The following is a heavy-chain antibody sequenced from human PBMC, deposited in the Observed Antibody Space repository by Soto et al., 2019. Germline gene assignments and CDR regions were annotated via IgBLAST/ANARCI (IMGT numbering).Heavy chain of an antibody. CDR1: GYTFTHYA. CDR3: ARGLAADGA. CDR2: INAGSGNT. J-gene: IGHJ5*02. V-gene: IGHV1-3*01. Sequence: QVQLVQSGAEVKKPGASVKVSCTASGYTFTHYAIHWVRHAPGQRLEWMGFINAGSGNTKYSQTFQGRLTFTKDTSAGTAYMDLSRLRSEDTAIYYCARGLAADGAWGQGTLVTVSS. D-gene: IGHD6-13*01.